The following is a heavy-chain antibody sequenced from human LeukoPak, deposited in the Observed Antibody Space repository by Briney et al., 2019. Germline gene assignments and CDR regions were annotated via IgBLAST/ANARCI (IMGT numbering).Heavy chain of an antibody. Sequence: PGGSLRLSCAASGFTLSSYEMNWFRQAPGKGLEWVSYISSSGSTIYYADSVKGRFTIFRDNAKNSLYLQMNSLRVEDMAVYYCARDLVVRGRWSWFDPRGQGTLVTVSS. J-gene: IGHJ5*02. V-gene: IGHV3-48*03. CDR3: ARDLVVRGRWSWFDP. CDR1: GFTLSSYE. D-gene: IGHD3-10*01. CDR2: ISSSGSTI.